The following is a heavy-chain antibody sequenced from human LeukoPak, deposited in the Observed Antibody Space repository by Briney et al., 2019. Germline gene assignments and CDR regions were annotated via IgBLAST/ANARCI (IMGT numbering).Heavy chain of an antibody. CDR3: ACNRVGGYLYYFDY. CDR1: GFTFSSYW. V-gene: IGHV3-74*01. J-gene: IGHJ4*02. D-gene: IGHD3-22*01. CDR2: INSDGSST. Sequence: GGSLRLSCAASGFTFSSYWMHWVRQAPGKGLVWVSRINSDGSSTSYADSVKGRFTIPRDNAKNTLYLQMNSLRAEDTAVYYCACNRVGGYLYYFDYWGQGTLVTVSS.